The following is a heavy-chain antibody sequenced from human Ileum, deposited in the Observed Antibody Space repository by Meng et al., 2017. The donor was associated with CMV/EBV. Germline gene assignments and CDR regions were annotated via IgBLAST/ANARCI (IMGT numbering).Heavy chain of an antibody. J-gene: IGHJ4*02. CDR3: ARVNLITGTTWGYYFDY. Sequence: LNFSDYYMSWIRQAQGKGLEWVSYISSSGSTIYYADSVKGRFTISRDNAKNSLYLQMNSLRAEDTAVYYCARVNLITGTTWGYYFDYWGQGTLVTVSS. CDR2: ISSSGSTI. CDR1: LNFSDYY. D-gene: IGHD1-7*01. V-gene: IGHV3-11*04.